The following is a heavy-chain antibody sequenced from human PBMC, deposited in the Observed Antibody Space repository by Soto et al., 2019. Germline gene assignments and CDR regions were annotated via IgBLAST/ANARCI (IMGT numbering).Heavy chain of an antibody. CDR3: ARGWDYFAGGGYPYYYDY. V-gene: IGHV4-4*02. CDR2: IYHSGST. CDR1: GGSISSNNW. D-gene: IGHD2-8*02. Sequence: QMQLKQSGPGLVKPSGTLSLTCAVSGGSISSNNWWTWVRQPPGKGLEWIGEIYHSGSTNYNPSLKSRVTISVEKYKNQFSLNLTSVTAADTAVYYCARGWDYFAGGGYPYYYDYWGRGTLVTVSS. J-gene: IGHJ4*02.